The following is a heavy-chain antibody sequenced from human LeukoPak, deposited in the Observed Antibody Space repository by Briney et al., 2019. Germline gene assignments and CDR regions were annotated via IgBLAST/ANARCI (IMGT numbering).Heavy chain of an antibody. CDR2: ISYDGSNK. Sequence: GGSLRLSCAASGFTFSSYAMPWVRQAPGKGLEWVAVISYDGSNKYYAVSVKGRFTISRDNSKNTLYLQMNSLRAEDTAVYYCARDKSGYYYYGMDAWGQGTTVTVSS. V-gene: IGHV3-30*04. D-gene: IGHD3-3*01. CDR1: GFTFSSYA. CDR3: ARDKSGYYYYGMDA. J-gene: IGHJ6*02.